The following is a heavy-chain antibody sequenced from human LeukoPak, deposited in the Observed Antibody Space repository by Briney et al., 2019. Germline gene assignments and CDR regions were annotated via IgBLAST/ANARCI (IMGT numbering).Heavy chain of an antibody. J-gene: IGHJ5*02. Sequence: GGSLRLSCAASGFTFSTYEMNWVRQAPGKGLEWVSAISGSGGSTYYADSVKGRFTISRDNSKNTLYLQMNSLRAEDTAVYYCAKVRGYDSSGYVNWFDPWGQGTLVTVSS. CDR1: GFTFSTYE. CDR2: ISGSGGST. CDR3: AKVRGYDSSGYVNWFDP. D-gene: IGHD3-22*01. V-gene: IGHV3-23*01.